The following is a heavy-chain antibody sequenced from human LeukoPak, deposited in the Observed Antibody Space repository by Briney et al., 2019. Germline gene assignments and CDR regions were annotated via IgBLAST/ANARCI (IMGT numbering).Heavy chain of an antibody. J-gene: IGHJ3*01. D-gene: IGHD4-11*01. V-gene: IGHV3-30*18. Sequence: SGGSLRLSCVASGFTFSAYGTQWVRQAPGKGLEWVAVISNDGDNKHYSNSVKGRFTISRDSSKNTLYLQMNSLRPEDTAVYSCAKDLTTLFLASDVWGLGTMVTVSS. CDR1: GFTFSAYG. CDR2: ISNDGDNK. CDR3: AKDLTTLFLASDV.